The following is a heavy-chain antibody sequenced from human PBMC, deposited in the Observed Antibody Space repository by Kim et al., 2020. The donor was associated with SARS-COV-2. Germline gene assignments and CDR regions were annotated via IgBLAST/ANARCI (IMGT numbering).Heavy chain of an antibody. CDR3: ARGSGLIAAAGGFDP. D-gene: IGHD6-13*01. J-gene: IGHJ5*02. V-gene: IGHV4-59*09. Sequence: PSLKSRVTISVDTSKNQFSLKLSSVTAADTAVYYCARGSGLIAAAGGFDPWGQGTLVTVSS.